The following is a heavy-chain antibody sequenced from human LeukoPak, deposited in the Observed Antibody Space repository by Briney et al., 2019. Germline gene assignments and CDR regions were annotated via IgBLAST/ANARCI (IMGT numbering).Heavy chain of an antibody. CDR1: GGSISSYY. CDR2: IYYSGST. D-gene: IGHD6-19*01. CDR3: ARVWADYFDY. J-gene: IGHJ4*02. V-gene: IGHV4-59*12. Sequence: SETLSLTCTVSGGSISSYYWRWIRQPPGKGLEWIGYIYYSGSTNYNPSLKSRVTISVDTSKNQFSLKLSSVTAADTAVYYCARVWADYFDYWGQGTLVTVSS.